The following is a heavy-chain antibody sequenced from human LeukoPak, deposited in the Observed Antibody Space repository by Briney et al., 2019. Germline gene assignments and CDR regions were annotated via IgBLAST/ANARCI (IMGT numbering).Heavy chain of an antibody. D-gene: IGHD1-26*01. CDR3: ARDSGSYLQPTDF. CDR1: GFTFSTYA. V-gene: IGHV3-23*01. Sequence: GGSLRLSCAASGFTFSTYAMTWVRQAPGKGLDWVSSIGRRGDSTYYAASVKGRFTVSRDNSRNTLYLQMNSLRADDTALYHCARDSGSYLQPTDFWGHGTLVTVSS. CDR2: IGRRGDST. J-gene: IGHJ4*01.